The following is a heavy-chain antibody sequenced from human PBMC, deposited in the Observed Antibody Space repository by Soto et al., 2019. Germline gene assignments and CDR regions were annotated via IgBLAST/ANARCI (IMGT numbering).Heavy chain of an antibody. CDR2: IYPGDSDT. CDR3: ARHGGGNYPPLHDAFDI. J-gene: IGHJ3*02. CDR1: GYSFTTYW. D-gene: IGHD4-4*01. Sequence: VESLKISCKGSGYSFTTYWIGWVRQMPGKGLEWMGIIYPGDSDTRYSPSFQGQVTISADKSISTAYLQWSGLKASDTAMYYCARHGGGNYPPLHDAFDIWGQGTMVTVSS. V-gene: IGHV5-51*01.